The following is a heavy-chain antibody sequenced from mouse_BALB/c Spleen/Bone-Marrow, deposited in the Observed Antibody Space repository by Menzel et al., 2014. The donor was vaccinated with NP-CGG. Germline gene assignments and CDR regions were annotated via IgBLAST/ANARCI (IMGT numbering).Heavy chain of an antibody. V-gene: IGHV5-6*02. CDR1: GFTFSSYG. J-gene: IGHJ4*01. Sequence: EVMLVESGGDLVKPGGSLKLSCAASGFTFSSYGMSWVRQTPDKRLEWVATINSGGSYTYYPDSVKGRFTISRDNAKNTLYLQMSSLKSEDTAMYYCARHGLIRGPYYYAMDYWGQGTSVTVSS. D-gene: IGHD1-1*01. CDR3: ARHGLIRGPYYYAMDY. CDR2: INSGGSYT.